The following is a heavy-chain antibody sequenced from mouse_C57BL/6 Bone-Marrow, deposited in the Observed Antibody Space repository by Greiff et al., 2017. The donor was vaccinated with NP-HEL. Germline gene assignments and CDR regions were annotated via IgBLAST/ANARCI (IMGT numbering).Heavy chain of an antibody. Sequence: QVQLQQSGAELVKPGASVKLSCKASGYTFTSYWMHWVKQRPGQGLEWIGMIHPNSGSTNYNEKFKSKATLTADKSSSTSYMQHSSLTSEDSAVYYCARSDYDYDGFAYWGQGTLVTVSA. D-gene: IGHD2-4*01. CDR3: ARSDYDYDGFAY. V-gene: IGHV1-64*01. CDR2: IHPNSGST. CDR1: GYTFTSYW. J-gene: IGHJ3*01.